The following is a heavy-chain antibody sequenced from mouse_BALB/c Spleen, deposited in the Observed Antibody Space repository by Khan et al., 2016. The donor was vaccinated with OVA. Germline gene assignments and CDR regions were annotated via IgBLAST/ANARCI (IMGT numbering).Heavy chain of an antibody. V-gene: IGHV1-87*01. J-gene: IGHJ2*01. CDR2: VYPGDGNT. CDR1: GYTFTSYW. CDR3: ARGGITTGYFDY. Sequence: VQLQQSGIELARPGASVKLSCKASGYTFTSYWMQWVKQRPGQGLEWIGAVYPGDGNTRYTQKFKGKATLTADKSSSTAYIQLSSLASEDSAVYDCARGGITTGYFDYWGQGTTLTVSS. D-gene: IGHD1-1*01.